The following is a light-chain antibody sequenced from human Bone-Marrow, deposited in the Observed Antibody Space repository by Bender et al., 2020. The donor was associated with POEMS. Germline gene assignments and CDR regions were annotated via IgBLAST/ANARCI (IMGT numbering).Light chain of an antibody. Sequence: QSALTQPASVSGSPGQSITISCTGSSSDVRTYDLVSWYQQYPGKAPKLLIYEGTRRPSGISTRFSGSKSGNTASLTVTGLQAEDEAVYYCCSLTTSDTLLFGGGTELTVL. CDR2: EGT. CDR1: SSDVRTYDL. J-gene: IGLJ2*01. CDR3: CSLTTSDTLL. V-gene: IGLV2-23*01.